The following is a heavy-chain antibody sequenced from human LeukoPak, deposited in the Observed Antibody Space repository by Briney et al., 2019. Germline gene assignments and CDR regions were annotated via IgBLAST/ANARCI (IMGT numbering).Heavy chain of an antibody. CDR1: GFTFSTYC. CDR2: ISSSSSTI. Sequence: GGSLRLSCAASGFTFSTYCMSWVRQAPGKGLEWVSYISSSSSTIYYADSVKGRFTISRDNAKNSLYLQMNSLRAADTAVYYCARGARYFDYWGQGTLVTVSS. CDR3: ARGARYFDY. J-gene: IGHJ4*02. V-gene: IGHV3-48*01.